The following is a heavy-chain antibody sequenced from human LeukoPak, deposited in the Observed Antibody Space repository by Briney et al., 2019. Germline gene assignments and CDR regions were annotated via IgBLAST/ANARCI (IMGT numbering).Heavy chain of an antibody. D-gene: IGHD3-10*01. V-gene: IGHV3-15*01. Sequence: GGSLRLSCAASGFTFSDAWMYWVRQPPGKGLEWVGRIKSKTDGGTTDYAAPVKGRCTISRDDSKNTLYLQMNSLKTEDTAVYYCTTDAPYYYGSGTKTDAFDLWGQGTMVTASS. CDR3: TTDAPYYYGSGTKTDAFDL. CDR2: IKSKTDGGTT. CDR1: GFTFSDAW. J-gene: IGHJ3*01.